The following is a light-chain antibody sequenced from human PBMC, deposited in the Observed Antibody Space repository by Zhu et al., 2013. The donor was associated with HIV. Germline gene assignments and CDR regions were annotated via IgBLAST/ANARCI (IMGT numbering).Light chain of an antibody. Sequence: EIVMTQSPATLSVSPGERATLSCRASQSISNSLGWYQQRPGQVPRLLIYDASTRATGIPARFSGAGSGTDFTLTISSLEPEDVAVYFCQHRSEGPPYTFGPGTKLEIK. CDR1: QSISNS. V-gene: IGKV3-11*01. CDR2: DAS. CDR3: QHRSEGPPYT. J-gene: IGKJ2*01.